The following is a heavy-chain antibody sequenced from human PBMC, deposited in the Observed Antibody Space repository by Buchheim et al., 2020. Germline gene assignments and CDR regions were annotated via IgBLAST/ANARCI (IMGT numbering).Heavy chain of an antibody. Sequence: QLQLQESGPGLVKPSETLSLTCTVSGGSISSSSYYWGWIRQPPGKGLEWIGSIYYSGSTYYNPSLKSRVTISVDTSTNQFSLKLSSVTAADTAVYYCARDGGYYDSSGYSDYWGQGTL. CDR1: GGSISSSSYY. CDR2: IYYSGST. D-gene: IGHD3-22*01. CDR3: ARDGGYYDSSGYSDY. J-gene: IGHJ4*02. V-gene: IGHV4-39*07.